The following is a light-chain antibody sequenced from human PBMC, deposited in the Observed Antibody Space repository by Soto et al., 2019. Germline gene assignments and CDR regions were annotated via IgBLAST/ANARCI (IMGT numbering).Light chain of an antibody. CDR1: SSDVGGYAY. J-gene: IGLJ2*01. CDR2: DVT. Sequence: QSVLTQPASVSGSPGQSITISCTGTSSDVGGYAYVSWYQQHPTGAPKLLIYDVTNRPSGVSNRFSGSKSGNTASLTISERQSEDEALYFCSSFSSSTTLFLFGGGPKVTVL. CDR3: SSFSSSTTLFL. V-gene: IGLV2-14*03.